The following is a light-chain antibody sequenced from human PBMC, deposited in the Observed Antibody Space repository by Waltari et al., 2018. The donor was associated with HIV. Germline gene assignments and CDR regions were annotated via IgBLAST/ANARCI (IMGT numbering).Light chain of an antibody. V-gene: IGKV3-11*01. J-gene: IGKJ3*01. CDR1: QSIRNY. CDR2: DTS. CDR3: HQRSTWPFT. Sequence: EIVLPQSPATLSLSPGERAILSCRASQSIRNYLAWYQQRLGQAPRLLVYDTSNRATGVPARFSGSGSGTDFSLTIASLESEDFAIYYCHQRSTWPFTFGPGTKVDI.